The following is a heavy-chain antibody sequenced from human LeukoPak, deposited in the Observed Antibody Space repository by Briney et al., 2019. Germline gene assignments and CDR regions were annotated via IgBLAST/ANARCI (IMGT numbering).Heavy chain of an antibody. D-gene: IGHD3-10*01. CDR1: EFTFSNYA. Sequence: GGSLRLSCAASEFTFSNYAMTWVRQAPGKGLQWVSIISFSDESTYYADSVEGRFTISRDSSKSTVYLQMNSLKDEDTAFYYCAKYGSGTYYNGLHWGQGTLVTVSS. CDR2: ISFSDEST. CDR3: AKYGSGTYYNGLH. V-gene: IGHV3-23*01. J-gene: IGHJ4*02.